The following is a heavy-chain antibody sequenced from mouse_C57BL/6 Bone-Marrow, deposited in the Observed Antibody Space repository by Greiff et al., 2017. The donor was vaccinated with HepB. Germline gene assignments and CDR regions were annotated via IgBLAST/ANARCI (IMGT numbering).Heavy chain of an antibody. CDR3: ARQAGNSKGFAY. CDR2: ISGGGGNT. D-gene: IGHD2-5*01. CDR1: GFTFSSYT. V-gene: IGHV5-9*01. J-gene: IGHJ3*01. Sequence: EVHLVESGGGLVKPGGSLKLSCAASGFTFSSYTMSWVRQTPEKRLEWVATISGGGGNTYYPDSVKGRFTISRDNAKNTLYLQMSSLRSEDTALYYCARQAGNSKGFAYWGQGTLVTVSA.